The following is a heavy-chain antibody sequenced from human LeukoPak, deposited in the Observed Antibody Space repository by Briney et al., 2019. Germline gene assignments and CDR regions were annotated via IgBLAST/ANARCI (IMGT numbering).Heavy chain of an antibody. CDR3: ARDYYDTSGFPGYFDY. CDR1: GGSINSGSYY. V-gene: IGHV4-39*02. Sequence: SETLSLTCTISGGSINSGSYYWGWIRQPPGKGLEWIGSLSYSGSTCFNPSLKSRVTMSVDTSKNQFSLKLTSVTAADTAVYYCARDYYDTSGFPGYFDYWGQGTLVTVSS. J-gene: IGHJ4*02. CDR2: LSYSGST. D-gene: IGHD3-22*01.